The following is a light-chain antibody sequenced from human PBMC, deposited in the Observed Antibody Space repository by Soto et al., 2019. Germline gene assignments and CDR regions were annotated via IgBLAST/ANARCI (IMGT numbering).Light chain of an antibody. CDR1: SSDVGAYKY. CDR3: SSYTSSGTS. V-gene: IGLV2-14*01. Sequence: QSALTQPASVSGSPGQSITISCTGTSSDVGAYKYVSWYQQHPGKAPKLMIYDVSNRPSGVSNRFSGSKSGNTASPTISGLQAEDEADYHCSSYTSSGTSFGGGTKLTVL. J-gene: IGLJ2*01. CDR2: DVS.